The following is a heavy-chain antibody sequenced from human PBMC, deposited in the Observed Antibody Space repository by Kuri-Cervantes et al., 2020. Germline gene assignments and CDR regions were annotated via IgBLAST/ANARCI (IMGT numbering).Heavy chain of an antibody. CDR1: GSTFSSYA. CDR3: ARSHSGYGSPPYYYYYYMDV. J-gene: IGHJ6*03. Sequence: SVKVSCKASGSTFSSYAISWVRQAPGQGLEWMGGIIPISGTPNYAQKFQGRVTITTDESTSTAYMELSSLRSEDTAVYYCARSHSGYGSPPYYYYYYMDVWGKGTTVTVSS. D-gene: IGHD5-12*01. V-gene: IGHV1-69*05. CDR2: IIPISGTP.